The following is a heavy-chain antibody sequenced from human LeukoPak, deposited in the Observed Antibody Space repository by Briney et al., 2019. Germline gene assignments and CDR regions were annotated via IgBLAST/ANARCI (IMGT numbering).Heavy chain of an antibody. CDR2: INHSGST. J-gene: IGHJ5*02. Sequence: PSETLSLTCAVSGGSFSGYYWSWIRQPPGKGLEWIGEINHSGSTNYNPSLKSRVTISVDTSKNQFSLKLSSVTAADTAVYYCARRGRYCSSTSCYRGWFDHWGQGTLVTVSS. CDR1: GGSFSGYY. CDR3: ARRGRYCSSTSCYRGWFDH. D-gene: IGHD2-2*01. V-gene: IGHV4-34*01.